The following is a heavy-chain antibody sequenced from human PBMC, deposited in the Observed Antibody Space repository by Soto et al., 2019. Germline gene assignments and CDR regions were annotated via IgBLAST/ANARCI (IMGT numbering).Heavy chain of an antibody. D-gene: IGHD3-22*01. V-gene: IGHV1-8*01. J-gene: IGHJ4*02. CDR2: MNPNSGNT. CDR3: ARGYYYDSSGYYYRGEAVDY. Sequence: GASVKVSCKASGYTFTSYDINWVRQATGQGLEWMGWMNPNSGNTGYAQKFQGRVTMTRNTSISTAYMELSSLRSEDTVVYYCARGYYYDSSGYYYRGEAVDYWGQGTLVTVSS. CDR1: GYTFTSYD.